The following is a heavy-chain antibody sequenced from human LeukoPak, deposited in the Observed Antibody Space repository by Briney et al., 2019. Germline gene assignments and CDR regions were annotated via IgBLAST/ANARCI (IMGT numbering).Heavy chain of an antibody. CDR2: INPSGGST. J-gene: IGHJ6*02. CDR1: GYTFTSYY. CDR3: ARAPGPHYDFWSGYYPNPYYYYGMDV. D-gene: IGHD3-3*01. Sequence: ASVKVSCKASGYTFTSYYMHWVGQAPGQGLEGMGIINPSGGSTSYAQKFQGRVTMTRDTSTSTVYMELSSLRSEDTAVYYCARAPGPHYDFWSGYYPNPYYYYGMDVWGQGTTVTVSS. V-gene: IGHV1-46*01.